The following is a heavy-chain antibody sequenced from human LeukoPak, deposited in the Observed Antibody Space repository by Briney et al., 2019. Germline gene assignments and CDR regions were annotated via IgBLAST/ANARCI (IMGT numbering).Heavy chain of an antibody. Sequence: GGSLRLSCAASGFTFSNAWMSWVRQAPGKGLEWVGRIKSKTDGGTTDYAAPVKGRFTISRDDSKNTLYLQMNSLKTEDTAVYYCTTDQQGDTIFGVVMSVYYFDYWGQGTLVTVSS. J-gene: IGHJ4*02. CDR1: GFTFSNAW. CDR3: TTDQQGDTIFGVVMSVYYFDY. CDR2: IKSKTDGGTT. V-gene: IGHV3-15*01. D-gene: IGHD3-3*01.